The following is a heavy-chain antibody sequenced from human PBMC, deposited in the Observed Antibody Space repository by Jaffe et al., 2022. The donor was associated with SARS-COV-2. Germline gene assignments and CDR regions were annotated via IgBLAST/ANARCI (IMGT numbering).Heavy chain of an antibody. CDR3: ARRGDGWVFDV. J-gene: IGHJ4*02. CDR1: GRTFTSYW. Sequence: EVQLVQSGAEVRQPGESLKISCEFSGRTFTSYWIAWVRQMPGKGLELMGTIYPGNSDTRYSPSLRGQVTIAVDKSTASVYLQWNSLKASDTAMYFCARRGDGWVFDVWGQGTLVTVSS. D-gene: IGHD6-19*01. V-gene: IGHV5-51*01. CDR2: IYPGNSDT.